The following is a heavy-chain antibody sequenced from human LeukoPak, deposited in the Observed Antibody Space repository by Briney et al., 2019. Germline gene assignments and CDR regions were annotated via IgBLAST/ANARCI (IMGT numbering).Heavy chain of an antibody. CDR3: AKDYGSGSPLI. CDR2: ISGSGGSA. J-gene: IGHJ3*02. D-gene: IGHD3-10*01. V-gene: IGHV3-23*01. CDR1: GLAFSDA. Sequence: PGGPLRLSCAASGLAFSDAWMNWVRQAPGKGLEWVSAISGSGGSAYYADSVKGRFTISRDNSKNTLYLQMNSLRAEDTAVYYCAKDYGSGSPLIWGQGTMVTVSS.